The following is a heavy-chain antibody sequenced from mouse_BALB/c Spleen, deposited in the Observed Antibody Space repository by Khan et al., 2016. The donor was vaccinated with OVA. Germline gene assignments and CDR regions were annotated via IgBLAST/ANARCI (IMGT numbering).Heavy chain of an antibody. D-gene: IGHD2-4*01. J-gene: IGHJ3*01. Sequence: QVQLQQSGPGLVAPSQSLSITCTVSGFSLSNYGIHWVRQPPGKGLEWLGVIWTGGITNYNSALMSRLIISKDNSKSQVFLKMNRLQTDDTAIYYCARSYDYGVGGFAYWGQGTLVTVSA. CDR2: IWTGGIT. CDR1: GFSLSNYG. V-gene: IGHV2-9*02. CDR3: ARSYDYGVGGFAY.